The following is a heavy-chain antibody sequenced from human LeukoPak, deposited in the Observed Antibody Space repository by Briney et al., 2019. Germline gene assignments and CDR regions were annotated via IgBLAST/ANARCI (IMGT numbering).Heavy chain of an antibody. CDR1: GFTVSSNY. CDR3: AREGSSGWYFHFDY. V-gene: IGHV3-53*01. J-gene: IGHJ4*02. D-gene: IGHD6-19*01. CDR2: IYSGGST. Sequence: PGGSLRLSCAASGFTVSSNYMSWVRQAPGKGLEWVSVIYSGGSTYYADSVKGRFTISRDNSKNTLYLQMNSLRAEDTAVYYCAREGSSGWYFHFDYWGQGTLVTVSS.